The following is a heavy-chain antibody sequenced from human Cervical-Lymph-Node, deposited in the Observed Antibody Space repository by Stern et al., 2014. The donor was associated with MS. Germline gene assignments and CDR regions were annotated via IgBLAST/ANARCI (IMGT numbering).Heavy chain of an antibody. CDR3: ARGGGGYSYGLDY. CDR1: GYTFTRYG. CDR2: SNAGHGNT. J-gene: IGHJ4*02. V-gene: IGHV1-3*02. Sequence: VQLVQSGAEVRKPGASVKVSCKASGYTFTRYGIHWVRQAPGQRLEWMGWSNAGHGNTKYSQEFQGRVTITRETSASTGYKELGSLRSEDMAVYYCARGGGGYSYGLDYWGQGTLVTVSS. D-gene: IGHD5-18*01.